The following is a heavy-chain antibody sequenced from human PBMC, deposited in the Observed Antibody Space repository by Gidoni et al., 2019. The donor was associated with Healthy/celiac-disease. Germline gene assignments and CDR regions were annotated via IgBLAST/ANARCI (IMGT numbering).Heavy chain of an antibody. CDR2: IYHSGST. V-gene: IGHV4-38-2*01. J-gene: IGHJ3*02. D-gene: IGHD6-19*01. Sequence: QVQLQESGPGLVKPSETLSLTCAVSGYSISSGYYWGWIRQPPGKGLEWIGSIYHSGSTYYNPSLKSRVTISVDTSKNQFSLKLSSVTAADTAVYYCARAPTSSGWYDGGAFDIWGQGTMVTVSS. CDR1: GYSISSGYY. CDR3: ARAPTSSGWYDGGAFDI.